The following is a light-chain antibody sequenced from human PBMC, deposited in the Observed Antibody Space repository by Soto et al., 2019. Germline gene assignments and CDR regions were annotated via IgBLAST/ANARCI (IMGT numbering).Light chain of an antibody. CDR1: SGHSNYA. V-gene: IGLV4-69*01. J-gene: IGLJ1*01. CDR2: LNSDGSH. CDR3: QTWGTGIRV. Sequence: QLVLTQSPSASASPGASVKLTCTLSSGHSNYAIAWHQQQPEKGTRYLMKLNSDGSHRNGDGIPDRFSGSSSGAERYLTSSSLQYEDEADYYCQTWGTGIRVFGTGTKVTVL.